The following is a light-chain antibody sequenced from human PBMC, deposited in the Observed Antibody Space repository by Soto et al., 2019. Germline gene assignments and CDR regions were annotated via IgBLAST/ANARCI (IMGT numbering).Light chain of an antibody. CDR2: ATS. V-gene: IGKV1-39*01. CDR1: QTIRSH. CDR3: QQSYSTPIT. J-gene: IGKJ5*01. Sequence: DIQITQIPMSPASTVGNRVTNPFRASQTIRSHLNWYQQKPGEAPKIVIYATSTLQSGVPSRFNGSVSGTDFTLTISSLQPEDFATYYCQQSYSTPITFGQGTRLEIK.